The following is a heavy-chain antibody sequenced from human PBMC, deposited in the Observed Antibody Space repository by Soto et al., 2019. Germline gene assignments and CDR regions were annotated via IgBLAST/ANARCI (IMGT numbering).Heavy chain of an antibody. Sequence: QVQLQESGPGLVKPSETLSLTCTVSGGSVSSGSYYWSWIRQPPGKGLEWIGYIYYSGSTNYNPSRTGRVTISVDPSKNQFYLKLSSVTAADTAVYYCARDQLDSYGLYDGMDVWGQGTTVTVSS. CDR1: GGSVSSGSYY. D-gene: IGHD4-17*01. V-gene: IGHV4-61*01. J-gene: IGHJ6*02. CDR2: IYYSGST. CDR3: ARDQLDSYGLYDGMDV.